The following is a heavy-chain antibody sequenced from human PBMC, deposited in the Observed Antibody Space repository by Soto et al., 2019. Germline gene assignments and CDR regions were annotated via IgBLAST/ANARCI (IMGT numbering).Heavy chain of an antibody. CDR3: ARDLPRYYDSSGPYYFDY. J-gene: IGHJ4*02. V-gene: IGHV1-18*01. CDR1: GYTFTSYG. Sequence: ASVKVSCKASGYTFTSYGISWVRQAPGQGLEWMGWISAYNGNTNYAQKLQGRVTMTTDTSTSTAYMELRSLRSDDTAVYYCARDLPRYYDSSGPYYFDYWGQGTLVTVS. D-gene: IGHD3-22*01. CDR2: ISAYNGNT.